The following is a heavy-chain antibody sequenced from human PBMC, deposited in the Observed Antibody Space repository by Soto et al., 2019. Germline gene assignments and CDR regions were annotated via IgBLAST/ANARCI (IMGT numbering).Heavy chain of an antibody. Sequence: QITLKESGPTLVKPTQTLTLTCTFSGFSLTTSGVAVGWIRQSPGKALEWLALIYWNDDKRYSPSLNNRLTIAKDTSKNQAVLTMTNMDPVDTATYYCEHGVFTIYYAIDVWGQGTTVNVS. CDR2: IYWNDDK. J-gene: IGHJ6*02. D-gene: IGHD3-3*01. CDR3: EHGVFTIYYAIDV. CDR1: GFSLTTSGVA. V-gene: IGHV2-5*01.